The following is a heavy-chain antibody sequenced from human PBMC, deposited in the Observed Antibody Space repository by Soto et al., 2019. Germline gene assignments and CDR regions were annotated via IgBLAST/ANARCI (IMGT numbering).Heavy chain of an antibody. CDR1: GDSMSSGRYY. J-gene: IGHJ4*02. V-gene: IGHV4-39*07. D-gene: IGHD2-8*02. Sequence: PSETLSLTCTVSGDSMSSGRYYWSWIRQHPGKGLEWIGEIHHSGSTNYNPSLKSRVTISVDTSKNQFSLKLTSVTAADTAVYYCARDKITGLFDYWGQGTLVTVSS. CDR2: IHHSGST. CDR3: ARDKITGLFDY.